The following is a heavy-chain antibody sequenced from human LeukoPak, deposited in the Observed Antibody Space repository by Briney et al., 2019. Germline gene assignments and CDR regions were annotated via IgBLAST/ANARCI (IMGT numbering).Heavy chain of an antibody. Sequence: SVKVSCKASGGTFSSYAISWVRQAPGQGLEWMGRIIPILGIANYAQKFQGRVTITADKSTSTAYMELSSLRSEDTAVYYCAREGSPRIAAAFAEYFQHWGQGTLVTVSS. V-gene: IGHV1-69*04. CDR3: AREGSPRIAAAFAEYFQH. CDR1: GGTFSSYA. D-gene: IGHD6-13*01. J-gene: IGHJ1*01. CDR2: IIPILGIA.